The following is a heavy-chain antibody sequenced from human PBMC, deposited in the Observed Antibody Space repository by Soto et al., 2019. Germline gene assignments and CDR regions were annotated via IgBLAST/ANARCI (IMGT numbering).Heavy chain of an antibody. V-gene: IGHV4-39*01. CDR2: IYYSGST. CDR1: GGSISSSSYY. J-gene: IGHJ6*03. CDR3: ARQVTVYSSGWYDYYMDV. Sequence: PSETLSLTCTVSGGSISSSSYYWGWIRQPPGKGLEWIGSIYYSGSTYYNPSLKSRVTISVDTSKNQFSLKLSSVTAADTAVYYCARQVTVYSSGWYDYYMDVWGKGTTVTVSS. D-gene: IGHD6-19*01.